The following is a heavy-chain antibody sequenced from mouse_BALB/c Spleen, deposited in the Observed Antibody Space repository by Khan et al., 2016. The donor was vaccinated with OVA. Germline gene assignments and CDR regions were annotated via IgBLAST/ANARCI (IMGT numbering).Heavy chain of an antibody. Sequence: EVQLQESGGGLVQPKGSLKLSCAASGFTFNTYAMHWVRQAPGKGLEWIARIRSKSNNYATYYADSVKDRFTISRDDSQSMVYLQMNNLKTEDTAMYYCVRPIYYYGPYALDYWGQGTSVTVSS. D-gene: IGHD1-1*02. J-gene: IGHJ4*01. CDR2: IRSKSNNYAT. V-gene: IGHV10-1*02. CDR3: VRPIYYYGPYALDY. CDR1: GFTFNTYA.